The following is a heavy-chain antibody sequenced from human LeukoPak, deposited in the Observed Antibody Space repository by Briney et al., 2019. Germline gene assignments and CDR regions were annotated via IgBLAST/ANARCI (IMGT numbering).Heavy chain of an antibody. V-gene: IGHV3-66*01. J-gene: IGHJ3*02. CDR3: ARGPGTYYYDSSGYPGAFDI. CDR2: IYSGGST. CDR1: GFTVSSNY. Sequence: PGGSLRLSCAASGFTVSSNYMSWVRQAPGKGLEWVSVIYSGGSTYYADSVEGGFTISRDNSKNTLYLQMNSLRAEDTAVYYCARGPGTYYYDSSGYPGAFDIWGQGTMVTVSS. D-gene: IGHD3-22*01.